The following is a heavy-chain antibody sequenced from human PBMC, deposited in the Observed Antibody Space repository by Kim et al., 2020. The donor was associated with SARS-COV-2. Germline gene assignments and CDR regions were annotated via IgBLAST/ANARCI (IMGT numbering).Heavy chain of an antibody. CDR2: IKQDGSEK. J-gene: IGHJ3*02. Sequence: GGSLRLSCGDSGFTLRSYWMSWVRQAPGVGLEWVANIKQDGSEKHYVDSVKGRFTISRDNAKNSVYLQMNSLRAEDTAVYYCARDSPIAGATGASDIWGQETMVTVSS. CDR3: ARDSPIAGATGASDI. D-gene: IGHD1-26*01. V-gene: IGHV3-7*01. CDR1: GFTLRSYW.